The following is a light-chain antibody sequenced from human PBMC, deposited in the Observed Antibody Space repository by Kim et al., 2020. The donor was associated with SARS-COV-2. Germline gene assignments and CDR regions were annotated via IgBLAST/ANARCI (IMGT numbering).Light chain of an antibody. V-gene: IGLV7-46*01. CDR1: TGDVTSGHW. CDR3: LLFYSDTRPV. Sequence: GVNVTLTCGSSTGDVTSGHWPYWFQQKPGQAPRTLIYDTRNKYSWAPVRFSGSLLGGQAALTLSGAQPEDEADYYCLLFYSDTRPVFGGGTRLTVL. CDR2: DTR. J-gene: IGLJ3*02.